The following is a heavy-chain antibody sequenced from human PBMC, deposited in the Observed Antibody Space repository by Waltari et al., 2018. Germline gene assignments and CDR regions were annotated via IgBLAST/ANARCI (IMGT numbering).Heavy chain of an antibody. J-gene: IGHJ5*02. CDR3: ARAGLGSPLEWQRVFDL. Sequence: EAQLVESGGGLIQPGGSLRLSCAASGFNVNYNYMSWVRQAPGKGLEWVSGIYAGGNTYYADAVKGRFTVSRDTSKNTLYLQMNSLRVDDTAIYYCARAGLGSPLEWQRVFDLWGLGTLVTVSS. CDR2: IYAGGNT. CDR1: GFNVNYNY. V-gene: IGHV3-53*01. D-gene: IGHD5-12*01.